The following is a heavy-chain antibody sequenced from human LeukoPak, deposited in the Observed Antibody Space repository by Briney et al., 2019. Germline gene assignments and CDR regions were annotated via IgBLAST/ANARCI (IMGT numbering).Heavy chain of an antibody. J-gene: IGHJ4*02. Sequence: AGGSLRLSCAASGFTFSSYEMNWVRQAPGKGLEWVSYISSSSSYIYYADSVKGRFTISRDNAKNSLYLQMNSLRAADTAVYYCARSDGYNYWGFDYWGQGTLVTVSS. CDR2: ISSSSSYI. D-gene: IGHD5-24*01. CDR3: ARSDGYNYWGFDY. V-gene: IGHV3-21*05. CDR1: GFTFSSYE.